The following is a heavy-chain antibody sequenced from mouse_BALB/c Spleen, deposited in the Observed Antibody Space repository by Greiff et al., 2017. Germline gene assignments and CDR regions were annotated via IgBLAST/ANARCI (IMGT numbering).Heavy chain of an antibody. D-gene: IGHD4-1*01. CDR3: ARAAGTRVFDY. CDR1: GFNIKDYY. CDR2: IDPENGNT. J-gene: IGHJ2*01. Sequence: VQLQQSGAELVRPGALVKLSCKASGFNIKDYYMHWVKQRPEQGLEWIGWIDPENGNTIYDPKFQGKASLTADTSSNTAYLQLSSLTSEDTAVYYCARAAGTRVFDYWGQGTTLTVSS. V-gene: IGHV14-1*02.